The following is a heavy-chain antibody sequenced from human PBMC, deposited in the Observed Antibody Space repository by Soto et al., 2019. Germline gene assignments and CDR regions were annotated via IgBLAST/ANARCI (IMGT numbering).Heavy chain of an antibody. CDR1: GVSISSSNW. D-gene: IGHD6-13*01. CDR3: ATLYSSPADYDYYGMDV. V-gene: IGHV4-4*02. J-gene: IGHJ6*02. CDR2: IYHSGST. Sequence: QVQLQESGPGLVKPSGTLSLTCAVSGVSISSSNWWSWVRQPPGKGLEWIGEIYHSGSTNYNPSLKSRVTISVDKSKNQFSLKLSSVTAADTAVYYCATLYSSPADYDYYGMDVWGQGTTVTVSS.